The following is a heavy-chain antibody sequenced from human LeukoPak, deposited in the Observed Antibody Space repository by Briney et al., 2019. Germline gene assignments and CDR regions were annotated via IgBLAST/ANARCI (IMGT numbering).Heavy chain of an antibody. CDR1: GFTFSGNS. Sequence: GGSLRLSCAASGFTFSGNSMNWVRQAPGKGLEWVSYISGSGTNIYKADSVKGRFSISRDNAKNSLYLQMTRLSAEETAFYDIARYMCLKGRWGQGTLVTVSS. V-gene: IGHV3-48*01. J-gene: IGHJ4*01. CDR2: ISGSGTNI. CDR3: ARYMCLKGR. D-gene: IGHD3-10*02.